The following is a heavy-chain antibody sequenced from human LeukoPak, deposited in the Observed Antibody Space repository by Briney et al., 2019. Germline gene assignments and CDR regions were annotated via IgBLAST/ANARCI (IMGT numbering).Heavy chain of an antibody. J-gene: IGHJ4*02. CDR2: MSSDGGRT. Sequence: GGSLRLSCAASAFTFSSYAMHWVRQAPGKGLEYVSAMSSDGGRTYYEKSVKGRFTISRDNSKTTLYLQMGSLRAEDMAVYYCARSTARDILTGYPYYFDYWGQGTLVTVSS. CDR3: ARSTARDILTGYPYYFDY. V-gene: IGHV3-64*01. D-gene: IGHD3-9*01. CDR1: AFTFSSYA.